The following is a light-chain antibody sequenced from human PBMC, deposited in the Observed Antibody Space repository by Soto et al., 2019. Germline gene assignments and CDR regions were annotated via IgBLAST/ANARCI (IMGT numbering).Light chain of an antibody. CDR2: ATS. Sequence: EIVLTQSPGTLSLSPGERATLSCRASQSVSSSYVAWYQQKPGQPPRLVMYATSSKATGIPARFSGSGSGTDFTLTISRLEPEDFAVYYCQQYGSSSWTFGQGTKVDIK. CDR1: QSVSSSY. V-gene: IGKV3-20*01. CDR3: QQYGSSSWT. J-gene: IGKJ1*01.